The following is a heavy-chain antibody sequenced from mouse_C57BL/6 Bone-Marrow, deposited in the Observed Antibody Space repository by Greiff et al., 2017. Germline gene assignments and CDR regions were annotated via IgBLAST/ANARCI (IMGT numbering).Heavy chain of an antibody. CDR2: IDPSDSDT. Sequence: QVQLQQPGAELGGSGSSVKLSCKASGYTFTSYWMHWVKQRPIQGLEWIGNIDPSDSDTHYNQKFKDKATLTVDKSSSTAYMQLSSLTSEDSAVYYCARSPDYGSSYEAMDYWGQGTSVTVSS. J-gene: IGHJ4*01. CDR3: ARSPDYGSSYEAMDY. CDR1: GYTFTSYW. V-gene: IGHV1-52*01. D-gene: IGHD1-1*01.